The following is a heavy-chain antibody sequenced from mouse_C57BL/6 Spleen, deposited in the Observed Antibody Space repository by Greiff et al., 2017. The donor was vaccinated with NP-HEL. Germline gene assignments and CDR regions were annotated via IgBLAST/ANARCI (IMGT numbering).Heavy chain of an antibody. CDR2: IDPSDSET. D-gene: IGHD1-1*01. CDR3: ARVDYYGSSNDYAMDY. Sequence: VQLQQPGAELVRPGSSVKLSCKASGYTFTSYWMHWVKQRPIQGLEWIGNIDPSDSETHYNQKFKDKATLTVDKSSSTAYMQLSSLTSEDSAVYYCARVDYYGSSNDYAMDYWGQGTSVTVSS. CDR1: GYTFTSYW. J-gene: IGHJ4*01. V-gene: IGHV1-52*01.